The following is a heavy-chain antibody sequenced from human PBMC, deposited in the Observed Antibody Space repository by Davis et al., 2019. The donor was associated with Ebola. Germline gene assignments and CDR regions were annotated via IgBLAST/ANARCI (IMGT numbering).Heavy chain of an antibody. D-gene: IGHD3-22*01. CDR1: GFTLSGYW. CDR3: ARDRYSYHSSFSN. V-gene: IGHV3-74*01. J-gene: IGHJ4*02. Sequence: PGGSLRLSCAASGFTLSGYWMHWVRQAPGMRLVWVSRINSDGRTTTYADSVRGRFTISRDNAKNTLYLQMNSLRAEDTAVYYCARDRYSYHSSFSNWGQGTLVTVSS. CDR2: INSDGRTT.